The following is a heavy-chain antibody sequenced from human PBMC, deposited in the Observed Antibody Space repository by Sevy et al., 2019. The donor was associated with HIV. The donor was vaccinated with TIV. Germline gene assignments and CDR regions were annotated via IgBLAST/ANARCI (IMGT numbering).Heavy chain of an antibody. V-gene: IGHV3-23*01. D-gene: IGHD6-19*01. Sequence: GGSLRLSCSASGFTFIAFGMTWVRQAPGKGLEWVSGISGGGAATACADSVKGRFTISRDNSKNTLYLQMNSLTAADTAVYYCARYGRIPVAGHTWFDPWGLGTLVTVSS. CDR1: GFTFIAFG. CDR2: ISGGGAAT. CDR3: ARYGRIPVAGHTWFDP. J-gene: IGHJ5*02.